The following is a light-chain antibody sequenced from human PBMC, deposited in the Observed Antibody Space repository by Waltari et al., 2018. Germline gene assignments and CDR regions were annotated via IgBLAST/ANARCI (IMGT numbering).Light chain of an antibody. CDR2: GTS. Sequence: EIVLMQSPGTLSLSPGEGATLSCRASQSVSNNFLAWYQQKPGLAPRLLIYGTSTRATGIPDRFSGSGSGTDFTLTISRLEPEDFAVYYCQQYGNSPMYTFGQGTKLEIK. CDR3: QQYGNSPMYT. J-gene: IGKJ2*01. CDR1: QSVSNNF. V-gene: IGKV3-20*01.